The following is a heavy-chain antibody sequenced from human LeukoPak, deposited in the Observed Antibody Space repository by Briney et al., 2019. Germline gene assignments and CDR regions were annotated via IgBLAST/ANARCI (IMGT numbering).Heavy chain of an antibody. CDR1: GYSFTSYW. Sequence: GESLKISCKGSGYSFTSYWIGWVRQMPGKGLEWMGIIYGGESDTRYSPSFEGQVTISADKSIGTAYLQWSSLKASDTAIYYCARQRNIESAGSDYYGMDVWGKGTTVTVSS. J-gene: IGHJ6*04. CDR3: ARQRNIESAGSDYYGMDV. CDR2: IYGGESDT. V-gene: IGHV5-51*01. D-gene: IGHD6-13*01.